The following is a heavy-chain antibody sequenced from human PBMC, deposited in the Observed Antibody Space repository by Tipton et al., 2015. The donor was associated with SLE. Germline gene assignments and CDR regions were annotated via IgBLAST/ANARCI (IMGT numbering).Heavy chain of an antibody. CDR1: GGSFSGYY. CDR3: ARLCCIGAAGTGHFQL. D-gene: IGHD6-13*01. Sequence: TLSLTCAVYGGSFSGYYWSWIRQPPGKGLEWIGEINHSGSTNYNPSLKSRVTISVDTSKNQFSLRLRSVTAADTAVYYCARLCCIGAAGTGHFQLWGQGTLVTVSS. J-gene: IGHJ1*01. CDR2: INHSGST. V-gene: IGHV4-34*01.